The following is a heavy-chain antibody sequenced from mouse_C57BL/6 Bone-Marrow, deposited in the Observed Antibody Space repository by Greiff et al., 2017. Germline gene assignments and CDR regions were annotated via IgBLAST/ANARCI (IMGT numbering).Heavy chain of an antibody. CDR3: ARRDWDVVDY. Sequence: VQLQQSGAELVRPGTSVKVSCKASGYAFTNYLIECVKQRPGQGLEWIGVINPGSGGTNYNEKFKGKATLTADKSSSTAYMQLSSLTSEDSAVYFCARRDWDVVDYWGQGTTLTVSS. J-gene: IGHJ2*01. CDR1: GYAFTNYL. D-gene: IGHD4-1*01. V-gene: IGHV1-54*01. CDR2: INPGSGGT.